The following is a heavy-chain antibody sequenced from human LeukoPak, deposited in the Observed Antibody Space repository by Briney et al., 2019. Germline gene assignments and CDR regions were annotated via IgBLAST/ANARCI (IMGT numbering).Heavy chain of an antibody. D-gene: IGHD3-22*01. CDR1: GGSFSGYY. CDR2: INHSGST. J-gene: IGHJ4*02. V-gene: IGHV4-34*01. CDR3: ARDLLGDDSSGYYPLDY. Sequence: PSETLSLTCAVYGGSFSGYYWSWIRQPPGKGLEWIGEINHSGSTNYNPSLKGRVTISVDTSKNQFSLKLSSVTAADTAVYYCARDLLGDDSSGYYPLDYWGQGTLVTVSS.